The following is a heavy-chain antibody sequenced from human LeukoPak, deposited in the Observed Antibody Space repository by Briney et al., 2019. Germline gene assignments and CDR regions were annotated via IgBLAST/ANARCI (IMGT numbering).Heavy chain of an antibody. CDR3: AIVVKRPHIVVVTASFDI. CDR1: GGSFSGYY. Sequence: SETLSLTCAVYGGSFSGYYWSWIRQPPGKGLEWIGEINHSGSTNHNPSLKSRVTISVDTSKNQFSLKLSSVTAADTAVYYCAIVVKRPHIVVVTASFDIWGQGTMVTVSS. V-gene: IGHV4-34*01. CDR2: INHSGST. J-gene: IGHJ3*02. D-gene: IGHD2-21*02.